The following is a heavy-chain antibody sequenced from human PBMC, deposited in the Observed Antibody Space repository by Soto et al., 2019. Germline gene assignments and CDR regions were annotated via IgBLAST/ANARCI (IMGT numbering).Heavy chain of an antibody. V-gene: IGHV4-31*11. CDR2: VYYSGNS. CDR3: AREHGTKGVIDY. D-gene: IGHD1-7*01. Sequence: SETLSLTCAVSGYSISSGYYWSWIRQHPGKGLEWIGYVYYSGNSYSNPSLRSRVSISVDTSKNDFSLRLTSVTDADTALYYCAREHGTKGVIDYWGQGTLVTVSS. CDR1: GYSISSGYY. J-gene: IGHJ4*02.